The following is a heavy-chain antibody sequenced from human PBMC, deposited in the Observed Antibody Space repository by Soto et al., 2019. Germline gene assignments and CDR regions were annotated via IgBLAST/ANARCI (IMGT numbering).Heavy chain of an antibody. CDR2: ISAYNGNT. V-gene: IGHV1-18*01. Sequence: ASVKVSCKASGYTFTSYGISWVRQAPGQGLEWMGWISAYNGNTNYAQKLQGRVTMTTDTSTSTAYMELRSLRSDDTAVYYCARGQTASGWYWYFDCWGQGTLVTVSS. D-gene: IGHD6-19*01. CDR1: GYTFTSYG. CDR3: ARGQTASGWYWYFDC. J-gene: IGHJ4*02.